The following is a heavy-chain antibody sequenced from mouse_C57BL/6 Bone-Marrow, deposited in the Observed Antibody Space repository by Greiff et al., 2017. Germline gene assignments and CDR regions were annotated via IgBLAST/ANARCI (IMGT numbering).Heavy chain of an antibody. CDR1: GYTFTSYW. Sequence: VQLQQPGAELVKPGASVKLSCKASGYTFTSYWMHWVQQRPGRGLEWIGRIDPNSGGTKYNEKFKSKATLTVDKSSSTAYMQLSSLTSEDSAVXCGSRSHSLAYWGQGTLVTVSA. CDR2: IDPNSGGT. CDR3: SRSHSLAY. J-gene: IGHJ3*01. V-gene: IGHV1-72*01.